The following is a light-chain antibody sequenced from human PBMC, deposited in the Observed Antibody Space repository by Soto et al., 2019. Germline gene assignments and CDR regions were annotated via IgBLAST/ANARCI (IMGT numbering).Light chain of an antibody. CDR1: QSISSY. CDR3: QQSYSTRRPVT. V-gene: IGKV1-39*01. J-gene: IGKJ2*01. CDR2: AAS. Sequence: DIQMTQSPSSLSASVGDRVTITCRASQSISSYLNWYQQKPGKAPKLLIYAASSLQSGVPSRFSGSGSGTDFTLTISSLQPEDFATYYCQQSYSTRRPVTFGQGTKLEIK.